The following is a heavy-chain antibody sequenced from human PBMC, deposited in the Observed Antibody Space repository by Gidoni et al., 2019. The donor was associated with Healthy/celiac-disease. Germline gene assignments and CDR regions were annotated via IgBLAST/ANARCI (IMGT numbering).Heavy chain of an antibody. CDR2: IYSGGST. CDR1: EFPVSSNY. V-gene: IGHV3-66*02. D-gene: IGHD1-26*01. CDR3: ASYSGSYLRSDAFDI. J-gene: IGHJ3*02. Sequence: EVQLVESGGGLVQPGGSLRLSCAASEFPVSSNYMSWVRQAPGKGLEWVSVIYSGGSTYYADSVKGRFTISRDNSKNTLYLQMNSRRAEDTAVYYCASYSGSYLRSDAFDIWGQGTMVTVSS.